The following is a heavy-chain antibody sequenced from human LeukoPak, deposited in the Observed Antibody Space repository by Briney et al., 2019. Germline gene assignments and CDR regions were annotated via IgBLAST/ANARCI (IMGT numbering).Heavy chain of an antibody. D-gene: IGHD3-22*01. CDR2: ISGSGDST. CDR1: GFTFYNYA. J-gene: IGHJ4*02. Sequence: GGSLRLSCAASGFTFYNYAMNWVRQAPGKGLEWVSGISGSGDSTYYADSVKGRFTISRDNSKNTLYLEMNSLRAEDTAVYYCAKAPQSGSSSGYLTPFDYWGQGTLVTVSS. CDR3: AKAPQSGSSSGYLTPFDY. V-gene: IGHV3-23*01.